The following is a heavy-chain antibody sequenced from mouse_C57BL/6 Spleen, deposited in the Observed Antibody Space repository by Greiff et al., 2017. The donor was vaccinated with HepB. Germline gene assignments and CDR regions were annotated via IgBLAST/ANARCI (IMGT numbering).Heavy chain of an antibody. Sequence: EVQLQQSGTVLARPGASVKMSCKTSGYTFTSYWMHWVKQRPGQGLEWIGAIYPGNSDTSYNQKFKGKAKLTAVTSASTAYMELSSLTNEDSAVYYCTRGPPLTYYYAMDDWGQGTSVTVSS. CDR2: IYPGNSDT. J-gene: IGHJ4*01. CDR1: GYTFTSYW. V-gene: IGHV1-5*01. D-gene: IGHD4-1*01. CDR3: TRGPPLTYYYAMDD.